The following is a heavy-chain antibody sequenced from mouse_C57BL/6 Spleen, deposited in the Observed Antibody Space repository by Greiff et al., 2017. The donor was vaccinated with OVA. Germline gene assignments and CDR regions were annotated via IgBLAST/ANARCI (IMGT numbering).Heavy chain of an antibody. CDR1: GYTFTSYW. CDR2: IDPSDSET. J-gene: IGHJ2*01. CDR3: AGGGPVEATGNY. Sequence: VQLQQPGAELVRPGSSVKLSCKASGYTFTSYWMHWVKQRPIQGLEWIGNIDPSDSETHYNQKFKGKATLTVDKSSSTAYLQLSSLTSEDSAVYYCAGGGPVEATGNYWGKGTPLTVSS. V-gene: IGHV1-52*01. D-gene: IGHD3-2*02.